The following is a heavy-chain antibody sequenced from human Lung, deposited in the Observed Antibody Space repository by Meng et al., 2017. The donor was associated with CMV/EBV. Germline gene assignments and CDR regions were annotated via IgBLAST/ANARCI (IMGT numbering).Heavy chain of an antibody. D-gene: IGHD3-3*01. CDR2: ISSSGDII. CDR3: ARDKSGPFTIPYYYYGMDV. Sequence: SXAASGFTFRSYEMNWVRQAPGMGLEWVSYISSSGDIIYYADSVKGRFSISRDNAKNSLYLQMSSLRADDTAVYYCARDKSGPFTIPYYYYGMDVWGQGTTVXVSS. CDR1: GFTFRSYE. J-gene: IGHJ6*02. V-gene: IGHV3-48*03.